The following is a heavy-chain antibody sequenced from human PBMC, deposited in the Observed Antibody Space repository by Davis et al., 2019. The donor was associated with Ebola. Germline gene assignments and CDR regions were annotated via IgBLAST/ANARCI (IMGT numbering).Heavy chain of an antibody. V-gene: IGHV3-48*03. CDR1: GFTFSSYE. Sequence: GESLKISCAASGFTFSSYEMNWVRQAPGKGLEWVAYISHSGSIMSYADSVKGRFTISRDDAKRSLYLQVNSLTAEDTALYYCARVGFGDFGMDVWGQGTTVTVSS. CDR3: ARVGFGDFGMDV. D-gene: IGHD2-15*01. J-gene: IGHJ6*02. CDR2: ISHSGSIM.